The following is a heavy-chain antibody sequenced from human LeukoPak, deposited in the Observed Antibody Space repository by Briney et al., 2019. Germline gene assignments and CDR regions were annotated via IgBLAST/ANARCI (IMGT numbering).Heavy chain of an antibody. CDR3: AREGAIAARPLAVAYEFDP. CDR1: GYSFTSYW. Sequence: GESLKISCKGSGYSFTSYWIGWVRQMPGKGLEWMGIIYPGDSDTRYSPSFQGQVTISADKSISTAYLQWSSLKASDTAMYYCAREGAIAARPLAVAYEFDPWGQGTLVTVSS. J-gene: IGHJ5*02. V-gene: IGHV5-51*01. CDR2: IYPGDSDT. D-gene: IGHD6-6*01.